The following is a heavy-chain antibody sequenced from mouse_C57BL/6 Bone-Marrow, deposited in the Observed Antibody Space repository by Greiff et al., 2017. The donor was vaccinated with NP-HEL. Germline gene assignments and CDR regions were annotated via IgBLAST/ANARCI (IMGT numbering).Heavy chain of an antibody. CDR1: GYAFSSSW. D-gene: IGHD2-2*01. CDR3: ARSEGYGHWYFDV. CDR2: IYPGDGDT. J-gene: IGHJ1*03. V-gene: IGHV1-82*01. Sequence: QVQLQQSGPELVKPGASVKISCKASGYAFSSSWMNWVKQRPGKGLEWIGRIYPGDGDTNYNGKFKGKATLTADKSSSTAYMQLSSLTSEDSAVYFCARSEGYGHWYFDVWGTGTTVTVSS.